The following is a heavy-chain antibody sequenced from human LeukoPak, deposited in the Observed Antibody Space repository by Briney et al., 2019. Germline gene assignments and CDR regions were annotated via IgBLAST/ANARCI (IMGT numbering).Heavy chain of an antibody. CDR3: ARRAGAYSHPYDY. CDR1: GFTVSSNS. CDR2: IYSDNT. J-gene: IGHJ4*02. Sequence: PGGSLRLSCAASGFTVSSNSMSWVRQAPGKGLEWGSFIYSDNTHYSYSVKGRFTISRDNSKNTLYLQMNSLRAEDTAVYYCARRAGAYSHPYDYWGQGTLVTVSS. V-gene: IGHV3-53*01. D-gene: IGHD4/OR15-4a*01.